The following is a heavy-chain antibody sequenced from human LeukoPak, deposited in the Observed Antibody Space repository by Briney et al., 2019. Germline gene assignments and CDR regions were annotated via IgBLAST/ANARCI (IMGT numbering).Heavy chain of an antibody. Sequence: SGTLSLTCTVSGGSISSYYWSWIRQPAGKGLEWIGRIYTSGSTNYNPSLKSRVTMSVDTSKNQFSLKLSSVTAADTAVYYCARVALGYDILTGYAYFDYWGRGTLVTVSS. D-gene: IGHD3-9*01. CDR1: GGSISSYY. CDR2: IYTSGST. J-gene: IGHJ4*02. V-gene: IGHV4-4*07. CDR3: ARVALGYDILTGYAYFDY.